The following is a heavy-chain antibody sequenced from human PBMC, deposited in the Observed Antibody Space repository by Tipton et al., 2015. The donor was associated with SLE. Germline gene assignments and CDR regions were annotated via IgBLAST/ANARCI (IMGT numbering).Heavy chain of an antibody. CDR2: ISHSGST. J-gene: IGHJ3*02. Sequence: TLSLTCAVYGGSFSGYYWTWIRQPPGKGLEWIGEISHSGSTNSNPSLKSRVTISVDASKNQFSLNLSSMTAADTAVYYCAKDLTMIVGDAFDIWGQGTMVTVSS. D-gene: IGHD3-22*01. V-gene: IGHV4-34*01. CDR1: GGSFSGYY. CDR3: AKDLTMIVGDAFDI.